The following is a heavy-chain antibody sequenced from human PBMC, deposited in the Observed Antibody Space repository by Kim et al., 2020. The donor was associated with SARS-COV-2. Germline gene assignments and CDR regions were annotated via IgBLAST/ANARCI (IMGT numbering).Heavy chain of an antibody. CDR2: ISSSSSYI. CDR1: GFTFSSYS. D-gene: IGHD1-26*01. V-gene: IGHV3-21*01. CDR3: AREDSGSYQGTTDY. Sequence: GGSLRLSCAASGFTFSSYSMNWVRQAPGKGLEWVSSISSSSSYIYYADSVKGRFTISRDNAKNSLYLQMNSLRAEDTAVYYCAREDSGSYQGTTDYWGQGTLVTVSS. J-gene: IGHJ4*02.